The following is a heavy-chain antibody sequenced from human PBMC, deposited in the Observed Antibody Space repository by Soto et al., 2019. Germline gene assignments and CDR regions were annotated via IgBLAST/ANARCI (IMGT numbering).Heavy chain of an antibody. Sequence: GGSLRLSCVASGFTFSSYAMSWVRQAPGKGLQWVSGITASGGGTYYADSVRGRFTISRDNSENTLYLQMDSLGADDTAVYYCAKEDISEVRWENYFDYWGQGTLVTVSS. CDR2: ITASGGGT. V-gene: IGHV3-23*01. D-gene: IGHD3-9*01. CDR1: GFTFSSYA. CDR3: AKEDISEVRWENYFDY. J-gene: IGHJ4*02.